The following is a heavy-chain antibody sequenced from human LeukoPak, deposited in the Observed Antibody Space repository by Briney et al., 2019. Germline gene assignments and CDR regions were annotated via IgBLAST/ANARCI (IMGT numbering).Heavy chain of an antibody. Sequence: GASVKVSCKASGYTFTSYDINWVRQATGQGLEWMGWMNPNSGNTGYAQKFQGRVTITRNTSISTAYMELSRLRSDDTAVYYCARDLKRITMIVFDYWGQGTLVTVSS. CDR1: GYTFTSYD. D-gene: IGHD3-22*01. CDR3: ARDLKRITMIVFDY. J-gene: IGHJ4*02. CDR2: MNPNSGNT. V-gene: IGHV1-8*03.